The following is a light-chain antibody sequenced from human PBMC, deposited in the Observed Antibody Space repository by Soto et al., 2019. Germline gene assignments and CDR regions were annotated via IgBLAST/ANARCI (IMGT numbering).Light chain of an antibody. Sequence: EIVMTQSPATLSVSPGERVTLSCRASQSVNSNMAWYQQKPGQVPRVLIYGASTRATGIPARFSGSGSGTEFTLTITNVQPEDIAVYHCQQYDNWPPWTFGQGTKVEIK. CDR1: QSVNSN. CDR3: QQYDNWPPWT. CDR2: GAS. V-gene: IGKV3-15*01. J-gene: IGKJ1*01.